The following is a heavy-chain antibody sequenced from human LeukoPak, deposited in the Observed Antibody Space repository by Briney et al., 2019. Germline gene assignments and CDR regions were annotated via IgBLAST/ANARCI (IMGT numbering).Heavy chain of an antibody. J-gene: IGHJ3*02. CDR1: GFTFSSYW. CDR2: IKQDGSEK. V-gene: IGHV3-7*01. CDR3: AKGTSGNAFDI. Sequence: GGSLRPSCAASGFTFSSYWMSWVRQAPGKGLEWVANIKQDGSEKYYVDSVKGRFTISRDNAKNSLYLQMNSLRAEDTAVYYCAKGTSGNAFDIWGQGTMVTVSS. D-gene: IGHD2-2*01.